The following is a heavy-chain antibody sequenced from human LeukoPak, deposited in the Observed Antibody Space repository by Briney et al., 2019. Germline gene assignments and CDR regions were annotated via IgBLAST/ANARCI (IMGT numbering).Heavy chain of an antibody. J-gene: IGHJ4*02. CDR3: AREGYFDWLPNDY. Sequence: GGTLRLSCAASGFTFSSYGMHWVRQAPGKGLEWVAVISYDGSNKYYADSVKGRFTISRDNSKNTLYLQMNSLRAEDTAVYYCAREGYFDWLPNDYWGQGTLVTVSS. V-gene: IGHV3-30*19. D-gene: IGHD3-9*01. CDR2: ISYDGSNK. CDR1: GFTFSSYG.